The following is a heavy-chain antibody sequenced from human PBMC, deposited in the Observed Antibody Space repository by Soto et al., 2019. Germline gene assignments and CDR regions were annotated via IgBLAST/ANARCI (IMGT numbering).Heavy chain of an antibody. CDR3: ASLCYGGGVYASVQPYEYYGMDV. Sequence: RSHNLTVSGGAISSSSYYGGWSHEPPGEGLGWIGSVYYSGTTYYNPSLKRRVTISVATSKNQFPLQLSSVTAAAAAVYYCASLCYGGGVYASVQPYEYYGMDVWGQGTTVT. D-gene: IGHD2-8*01. CDR2: VYYSGTT. CDR1: GGAISSSSYY. J-gene: IGHJ6*02. V-gene: IGHV4-39*01.